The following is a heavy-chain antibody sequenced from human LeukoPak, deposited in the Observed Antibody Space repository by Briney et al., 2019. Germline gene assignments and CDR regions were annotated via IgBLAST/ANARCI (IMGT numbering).Heavy chain of an antibody. CDR2: IRSKANSYAT. CDR3: TRRAATSIAARQGNWYFDL. J-gene: IGHJ2*01. V-gene: IGHV3-73*01. D-gene: IGHD6-6*01. CDR1: GFTFSGSA. Sequence: PGGSLRLSCAASGFTFSGSAMHWVRQASGKGLEWVGRIRSKANSYATAYAASVKGRFTISRDESKNTAYLQMNSLKTEDTAVYYCTRRAATSIAARQGNWYFDLWGRGTLVTVPS.